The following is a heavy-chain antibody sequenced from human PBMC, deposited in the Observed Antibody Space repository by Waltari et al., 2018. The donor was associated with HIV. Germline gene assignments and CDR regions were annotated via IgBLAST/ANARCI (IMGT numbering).Heavy chain of an antibody. CDR1: GGSFSGYH. CDR2: INDSGTK. D-gene: IGHD5-18*01. V-gene: IGHV4-34*01. Sequence: QVQLQQWGAGLLNASETLSLTCAVYGGSFSGYHWTWIRQSPGKGLEWIGEINDSGTKSYNPSLKSRVTLSVDTSKRQFFLNLTSVTAADTAVYFCAREEVIRGYRYGNVVPVREFYCQHWGQGTLVTVSS. J-gene: IGHJ1*01. CDR3: AREEVIRGYRYGNVVPVREFYCQH.